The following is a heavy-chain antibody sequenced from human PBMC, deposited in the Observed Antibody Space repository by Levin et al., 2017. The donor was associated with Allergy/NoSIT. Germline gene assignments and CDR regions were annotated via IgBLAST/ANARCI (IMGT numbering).Heavy chain of an antibody. CDR1: GFTFSSYE. D-gene: IGHD6-13*01. CDR2: ISSSGSTI. Sequence: PGGSLRLSCAASGFTFSSYEMNWVRQAPGKGLEWVSYISSSGSTIYYADSVKGRFTISRDNAKNSLYLQMNSLRAEDTAVYYCARKNSSSWYSSPFDYWGQGTLVTVSS. J-gene: IGHJ4*02. V-gene: IGHV3-48*03. CDR3: ARKNSSSWYSSPFDY.